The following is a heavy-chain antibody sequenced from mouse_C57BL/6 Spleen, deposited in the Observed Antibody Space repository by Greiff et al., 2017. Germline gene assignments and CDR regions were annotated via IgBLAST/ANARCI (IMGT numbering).Heavy chain of an antibody. CDR3: ARSGDYYGSSFAMDY. CDR2: IHPNSGST. J-gene: IGHJ4*01. V-gene: IGHV1-64*01. Sequence: QMQLKQPWAELVKPGASVKLSCKASGYTFTSYWMHWVKQRPGQGLEWIGMIHPNSGSTNYNEKFKSKATLTVDKSSSTAYMQLSSLTSEDSAVYYCARSGDYYGSSFAMDYWGQGTSVTVSS. D-gene: IGHD1-1*01. CDR1: GYTFTSYW.